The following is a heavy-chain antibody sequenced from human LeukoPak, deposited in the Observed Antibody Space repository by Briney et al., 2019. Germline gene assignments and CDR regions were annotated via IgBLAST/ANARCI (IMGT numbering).Heavy chain of an antibody. D-gene: IGHD1-26*01. J-gene: IGHJ4*02. Sequence: GGSLRLSCAASGFTFSSYAMSWVRQAPGKGLEWVANIKQDGSEKYYVDSVKGRFTISRDNAKNSLYLQMNSLRAEDTAVYYCARDSSLGFDYWGQGTLVTVSS. CDR1: GFTFSSYA. CDR3: ARDSSLGFDY. V-gene: IGHV3-7*03. CDR2: IKQDGSEK.